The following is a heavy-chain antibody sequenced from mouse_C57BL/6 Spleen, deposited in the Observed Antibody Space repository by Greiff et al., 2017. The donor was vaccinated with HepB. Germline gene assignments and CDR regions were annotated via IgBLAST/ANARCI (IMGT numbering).Heavy chain of an antibody. CDR2: IRNKANGYTT. Sequence: EVQGVESGGGLVQPGGSLSLSCAASGFTFTDYYMSWVRQPPGKALEWLGFIRNKANGYTTEYSASVKGRFTISRANSQSILYLQMNALRAEDSATYYCARYQGTDWYFDVWGTGTTVTVSS. CDR1: GFTFTDYY. D-gene: IGHD2-14*01. J-gene: IGHJ1*03. CDR3: ARYQGTDWYFDV. V-gene: IGHV7-3*01.